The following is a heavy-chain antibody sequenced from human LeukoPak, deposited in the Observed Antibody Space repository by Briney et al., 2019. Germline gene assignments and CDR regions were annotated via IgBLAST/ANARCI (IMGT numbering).Heavy chain of an antibody. J-gene: IGHJ4*02. CDR1: GFTFSNAW. CDR3: TTGGRRGYDSCDVCY. D-gene: IGHD5-12*01. Sequence: GGSLRLSCAASGFTFSNAWTSWVRQAPGKGLEWVGRIKSKTDGGTTDYAAPVKGRFTISRDDSKNTLYLQMNSLKTEDTAVYYCTTGGRRGYDSCDVCYWGQGTLVTVSS. V-gene: IGHV3-15*01. CDR2: IKSKTDGGTT.